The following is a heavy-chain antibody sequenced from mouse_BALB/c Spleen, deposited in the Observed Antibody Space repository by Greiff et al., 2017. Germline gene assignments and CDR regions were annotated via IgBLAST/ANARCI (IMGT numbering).Heavy chain of an antibody. J-gene: IGHJ4*01. V-gene: IGHV3-6*02. CDR1: GYSITSGYY. Sequence: DVQLQESGPGLVKPSQSLSLTCSVTGYSITSGYYWNWIRQFPGNKLEWMGYISYDGSNNYNPSLKNRISITRDTSKNQFFLKLNSVTTEDTATYYCARDEDGYAMDYWGQGTSVTVSS. D-gene: IGHD2-3*01. CDR3: ARDEDGYAMDY. CDR2: ISYDGSN.